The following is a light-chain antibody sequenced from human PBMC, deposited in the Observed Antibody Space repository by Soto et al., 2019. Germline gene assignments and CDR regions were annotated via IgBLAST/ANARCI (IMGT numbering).Light chain of an antibody. CDR2: DVI. V-gene: IGLV2-8*01. CDR3: SSYGGNNNVL. CDR1: SSDFGVYHY. J-gene: IGLJ2*01. Sequence: QSVLTQPPSASGSPGQSVTISCTGSSSDFGVYHYVSWYQQYPGKAPKLMIYDVIKRPSGVPDRFSGSKSGNTASLTVSGLQAEDEADYYCSSYGGNNNVLFGGGTKLTVL.